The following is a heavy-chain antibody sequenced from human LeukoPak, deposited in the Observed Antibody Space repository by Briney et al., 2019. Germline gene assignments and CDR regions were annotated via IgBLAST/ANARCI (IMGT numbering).Heavy chain of an antibody. CDR2: ISAYNGNT. Sequence: ASVKVSCKASGYTFTSYGISWVRQAPGQGLEWMGWISAYNGNTNYAQKLQGRVTMTTDTSTSTAYMELRSLRSDDTAVYYCARTVYCSGGSCYPGWWGNYYYGMDVWGQGTTVTVSS. D-gene: IGHD2-15*01. V-gene: IGHV1-18*01. CDR1: GYTFTSYG. J-gene: IGHJ6*02. CDR3: ARTVYCSGGSCYPGWWGNYYYGMDV.